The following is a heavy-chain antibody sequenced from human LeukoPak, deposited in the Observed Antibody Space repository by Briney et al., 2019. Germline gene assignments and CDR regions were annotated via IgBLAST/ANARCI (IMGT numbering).Heavy chain of an antibody. D-gene: IGHD6-13*01. Sequence: PGGSLRLSCAASGFTFSVYEMSWVRRAPGKGLERVSYISSSGSNIYYAGSLKGRFTISRDNAKNSLYLQTNSLRAEDTAVYYCARDSGSSYGMDVWGQGTTVTVSS. CDR2: ISSSGSNI. V-gene: IGHV3-48*03. J-gene: IGHJ6*02. CDR3: ARDSGSSYGMDV. CDR1: GFTFSVYE.